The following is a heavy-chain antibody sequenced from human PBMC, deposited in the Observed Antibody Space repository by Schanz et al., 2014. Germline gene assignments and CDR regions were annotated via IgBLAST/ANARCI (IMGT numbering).Heavy chain of an antibody. CDR2: MNSKTGNT. D-gene: IGHD3-16*01. Sequence: QVQLVQSGAEVMKPGSSVKVSCKASGGTFSSYTINWVRQATGQGLEWMGWMNSKTGNTGYAQRFQGRVTMTRNTSITTAYLELSSLRSVDTAVYYCTKGRTFGRWGQGTLVTVSS. J-gene: IGHJ4*02. V-gene: IGHV1-8*02. CDR1: GGTFSSYT. CDR3: TKGRTFGR.